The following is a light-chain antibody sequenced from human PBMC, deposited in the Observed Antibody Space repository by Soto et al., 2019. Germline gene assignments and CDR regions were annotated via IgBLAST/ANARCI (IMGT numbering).Light chain of an antibody. CDR3: QQLNIYPRLT. CDR2: AAS. CDR1: QGISSY. J-gene: IGKJ4*01. V-gene: IGKV1-9*01. Sequence: IQLTQSPSSLSASVGDRVTITCRASQGISSYLAWYQQKPGKAPKLLIYAASTLQSGIPSRFSGSGSGTDFTLTISCLQPEDFATYYCQQLNIYPRLTFGGGTNVEIK.